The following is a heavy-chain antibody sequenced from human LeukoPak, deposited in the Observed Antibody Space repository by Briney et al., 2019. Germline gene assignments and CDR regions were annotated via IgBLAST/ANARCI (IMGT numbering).Heavy chain of an antibody. CDR2: MSFDGSNE. CDR3: AKDRGLRISSYLYYGMDV. Sequence: GRSLRLSCAASGFTFSYYGIHWVRQAPAKVLECVAIMSFDGSNEYYADSVKGRFTISRDNSTNTMYLQMNRLRAEDTAIYYCAKDRGLRISSYLYYGMDVWGQGTTVSVAS. J-gene: IGHJ6*02. CDR1: GFTFSYYG. D-gene: IGHD2-2*02. V-gene: IGHV3-30*18.